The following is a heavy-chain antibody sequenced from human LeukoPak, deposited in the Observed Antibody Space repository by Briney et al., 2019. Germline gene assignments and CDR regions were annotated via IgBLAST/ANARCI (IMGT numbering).Heavy chain of an antibody. CDR2: IFSGGST. D-gene: IGHD3-3*01. CDR3: AGDGFWSGYGYYGLDV. V-gene: IGHV3-66*02. CDR1: GFTVKSNY. J-gene: IGHJ6*02. Sequence: GGSLRLSCAASGFTVKSNYMSWVRQAPGKGLEWVSVIFSGGSTYYADSVRGRFTVSRDTSKNTLYLQMNSLRAEDTAVYYCAGDGFWSGYGYYGLDVWGQGTTVTVSS.